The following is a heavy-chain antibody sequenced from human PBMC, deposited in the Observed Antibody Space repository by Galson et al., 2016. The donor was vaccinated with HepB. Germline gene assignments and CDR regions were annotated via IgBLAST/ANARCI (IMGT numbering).Heavy chain of an antibody. D-gene: IGHD2-2*01. J-gene: IGHJ6*02. CDR2: IGTAGDT. CDR3: ARGGCSSTSCPYYHHYGMDV. CDR1: GFTFSIHD. Sequence: SLRLSCAASGFTFSIHDMHWVRQATGKGLEWVSAIGTAGDTYYPGPVKGRFTTSRENAENSLDLQMNSLRAGDTAVYYCARGGCSSTSCPYYHHYGMDVWGQGTTVTVSS. V-gene: IGHV3-13*01.